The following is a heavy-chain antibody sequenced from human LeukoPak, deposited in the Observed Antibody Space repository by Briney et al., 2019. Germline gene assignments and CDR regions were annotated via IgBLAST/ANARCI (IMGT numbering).Heavy chain of an antibody. Sequence: SETLSLTCAVSGGSISSSNWWSWVRQPPGKGLEWIGEIYHSGSTNYNPSLKSRVTISVDTSKNQFSLKLSSVTAADTAVYYCARHYRFGVRPDAFDIWGQGTMVTVSS. CDR1: GGSISSSNW. CDR3: ARHYRFGVRPDAFDI. CDR2: IYHSGST. V-gene: IGHV4-4*02. D-gene: IGHD3-10*01. J-gene: IGHJ3*02.